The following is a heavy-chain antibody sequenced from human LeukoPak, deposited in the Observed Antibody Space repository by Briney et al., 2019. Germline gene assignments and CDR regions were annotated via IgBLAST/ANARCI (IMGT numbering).Heavy chain of an antibody. V-gene: IGHV3-23*01. J-gene: IGHJ3*02. D-gene: IGHD4-17*01. CDR1: EFTISSYG. CDR2: ISGSGGST. Sequence: GGSLRLSCAASEFTISSYGMSWVRQAPGKGLEWVASISGSGGSTQYADSVQGRFAISRDNSKNTLYLQMNSLRVADTAMYFCARDPNGDYIGTFDMRGRGTMVSVSS. CDR3: ARDPNGDYIGTFDM.